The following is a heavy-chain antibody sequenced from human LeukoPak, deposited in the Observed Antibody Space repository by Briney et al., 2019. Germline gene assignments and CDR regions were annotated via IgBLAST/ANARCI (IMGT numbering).Heavy chain of an antibody. CDR3: ATDDGGSYYDSSGYYYPFDY. CDR1: GGSISSSSYY. CDR2: IYYSGST. V-gene: IGHV4-39*02. D-gene: IGHD3-22*01. Sequence: PSETLSLTCTVSGGSISSSSYYWGWIRQPPGKGLEWIGSIYYSGSTYYNPSLKSRVTISVDTSKNQFSLKLSSVTAADTAVYYCATDDGGSYYDSSGYYYPFDYWGQGTLVTVSS. J-gene: IGHJ4*02.